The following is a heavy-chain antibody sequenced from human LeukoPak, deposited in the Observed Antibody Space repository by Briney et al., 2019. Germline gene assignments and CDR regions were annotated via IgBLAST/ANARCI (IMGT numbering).Heavy chain of an antibody. D-gene: IGHD3-10*01. V-gene: IGHV4-34*01. Sequence: PSETLSLTCAVYGGSFSGYYWSWIRQPPGKGLEWIGEINHSGSTNYNPSLKSRVTMSVDTSNNQFSLKLSSVTAADTAVYYCARDHYGHYYFDYWGQGTLVTVSS. CDR1: GGSFSGYY. J-gene: IGHJ4*02. CDR3: ARDHYGHYYFDY. CDR2: INHSGST.